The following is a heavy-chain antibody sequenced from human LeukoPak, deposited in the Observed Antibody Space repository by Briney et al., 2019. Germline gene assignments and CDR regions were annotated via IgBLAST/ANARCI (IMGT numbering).Heavy chain of an antibody. Sequence: GGSLKISCQGSGYSFTSYWIGGVRQMPGRGLGWLGIFFPGDSDTRYSPSFQGQVTISADKSINTASLEWSSLKASDTAIYYCARQGAAGKYYYYYMDVWGKGTTVTVSS. CDR2: FFPGDSDT. V-gene: IGHV5-51*01. CDR1: GYSFTSYW. D-gene: IGHD6-13*01. CDR3: ARQGAAGKYYYYYMDV. J-gene: IGHJ6*03.